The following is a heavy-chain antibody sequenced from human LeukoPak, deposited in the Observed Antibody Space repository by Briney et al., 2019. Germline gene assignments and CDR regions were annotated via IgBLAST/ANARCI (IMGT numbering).Heavy chain of an antibody. Sequence: GGSLRLSCAASGFTSSSYWMSWVRQAPGKGLEWVANIKQDGREKSYVDSVKGRFTISRDNAKNSLYLQMNSLRAEDTAVYYCATSQSTSGQYGNAFDIWGLGTMVTVSS. V-gene: IGHV3-7*01. CDR2: IKQDGREK. D-gene: IGHD2-15*01. J-gene: IGHJ3*02. CDR1: GFTSSSYW. CDR3: ATSQSTSGQYGNAFDI.